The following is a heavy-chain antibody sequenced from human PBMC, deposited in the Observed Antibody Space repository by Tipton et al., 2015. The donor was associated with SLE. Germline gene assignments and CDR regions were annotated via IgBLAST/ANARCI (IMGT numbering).Heavy chain of an antibody. CDR1: GYTFTSYY. V-gene: IGHV1-46*01. Sequence: QVQLVQSGPEVKKPGASVKVSCKASGYTFTSYYIHWVRQAPEQGLEWMGTINPSSGSTRYTQKFQGRVTMTRDTSTRTVYMEMSSLRSEDTAVYYCARGVAVTGFDNWGQGTLVTASS. D-gene: IGHD6-19*01. J-gene: IGHJ4*02. CDR3: ARGVAVTGFDN. CDR2: INPSSGST.